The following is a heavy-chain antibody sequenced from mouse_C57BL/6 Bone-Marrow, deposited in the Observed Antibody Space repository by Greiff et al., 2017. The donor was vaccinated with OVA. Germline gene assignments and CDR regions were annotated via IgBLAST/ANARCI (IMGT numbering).Heavy chain of an antibody. D-gene: IGHD1-1*01. Sequence: VQLQQPGAELVRPGTSVKLSCKASGYTFTSYWMHWVKQRPGQGLEWIGVIDPSDSYTNYNQKFKGKATLTVDTSSSTAYMQLSSLTSEDSAVYYCVRRITTVVATRDYAMDYWGQGTSVTVSS. CDR1: GYTFTSYW. J-gene: IGHJ4*01. CDR3: VRRITTVVATRDYAMDY. V-gene: IGHV1-59*01. CDR2: IDPSDSYT.